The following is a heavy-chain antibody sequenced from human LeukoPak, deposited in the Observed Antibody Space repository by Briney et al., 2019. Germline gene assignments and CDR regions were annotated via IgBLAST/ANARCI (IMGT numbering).Heavy chain of an antibody. D-gene: IGHD1-26*01. CDR1: GGSISSHY. CDR2: IYYSGST. V-gene: IGHV4-59*11. CDR3: ARSTGSGGYRYYFDY. Sequence: KPSETLSLTCTVSGGSISSHYWSWIRQPPGKGLEWIGYIYYSGSTNYNPSLKSRVTISVDTSKNQFSLKLSSVTAADTAVYYCARSTGSGGYRYYFDYWGQGTLVTVSS. J-gene: IGHJ4*02.